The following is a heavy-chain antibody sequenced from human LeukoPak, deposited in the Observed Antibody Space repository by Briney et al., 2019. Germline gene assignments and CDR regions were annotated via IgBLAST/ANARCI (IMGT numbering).Heavy chain of an antibody. V-gene: IGHV1-18*01. J-gene: IGHJ6*02. CDR2: ISAYNGNT. CDR3: ARDSTTTYSSEDYYGMDV. CDR1: GYTFTSYG. Sequence: ASVKVSCKASGYTFTSYGISWVRQAPGQGLEWMGWISAYNGNTNYAQKLQGRVTMTTDTSTSTAYMELRSLRSDDTAVYYCARDSTTTYSSEDYYGMDVWGQGTTVTVSS. D-gene: IGHD6-19*01.